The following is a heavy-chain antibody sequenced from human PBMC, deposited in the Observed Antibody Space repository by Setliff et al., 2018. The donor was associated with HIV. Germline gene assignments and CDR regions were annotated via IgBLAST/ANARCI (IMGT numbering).Heavy chain of an antibody. CDR3: AREYPHGGDYIVTTYYMDV. D-gene: IGHD4-17*01. V-gene: IGHV4-34*01. Sequence: PSETLSLTCGVYGGSLSGHYWSWTRKSPGKGLEWIGEINHSGSPNYNPSLKSRVTISLDMSKNQFSLKLTSATAADTAVYYCAREYPHGGDYIVTTYYMDVWGKGTTVTVS. J-gene: IGHJ6*03. CDR1: GGSLSGHY. CDR2: INHSGSP.